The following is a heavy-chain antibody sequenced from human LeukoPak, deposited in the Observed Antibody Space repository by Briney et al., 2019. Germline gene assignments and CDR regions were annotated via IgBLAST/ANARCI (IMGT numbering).Heavy chain of an antibody. CDR3: ARAQTYGDSRLLLDY. V-gene: IGHV3-20*04. CDR2: INWNGGST. CDR1: GFTFGNYG. Sequence: GGSLRLSCAASGFTFGNYGMSWVRQAPGKGLEWVSGINWNGGSTGYADSVEGRFTISRDNAKNSQYPQMNSLRVEDTALYYCARAQTYGDSRLLLDYWGQGTLVTVSS. D-gene: IGHD2-21*02. J-gene: IGHJ4*02.